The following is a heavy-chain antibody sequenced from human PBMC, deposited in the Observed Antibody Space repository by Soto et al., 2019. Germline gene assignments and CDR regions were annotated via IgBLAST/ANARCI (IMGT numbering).Heavy chain of an antibody. CDR2: IYGNDDK. V-gene: IGHV2-5*01. J-gene: IGHJ5*02. D-gene: IGHD2-21*02. CDR3: AHRLGGGDFGDWFDP. Sequence: QITLKESGPTLVKPTQTLTLTCTFSGFSLSTSGVGVGWIRQPPGKALEWLALIYGNDDKRYSQSLKSRLTITKDNSKNQVVLTMTNMDPVDTATYYCAHRLGGGDFGDWFDPWGQGTLVTVSS. CDR1: GFSLSTSGVG.